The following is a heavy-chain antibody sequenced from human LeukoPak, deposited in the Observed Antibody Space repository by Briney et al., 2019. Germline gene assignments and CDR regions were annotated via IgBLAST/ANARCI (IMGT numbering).Heavy chain of an antibody. CDR1: GYTFTSYD. CDR3: ARGPLYSGNYGMDV. D-gene: IGHD3-10*01. Sequence: ASVKVSCTASGYTFTSYDINWVRQAAGQGLEWMGWMNPNSGNTGYAQKFQGRVTMTRNTSISTAYMELSSLRSEDTAVYYCARGPLYSGNYGMDVWGQGTTVTVSS. V-gene: IGHV1-8*01. J-gene: IGHJ6*02. CDR2: MNPNSGNT.